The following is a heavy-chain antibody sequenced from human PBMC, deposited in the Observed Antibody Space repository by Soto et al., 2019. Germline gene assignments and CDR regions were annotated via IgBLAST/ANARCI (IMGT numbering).Heavy chain of an antibody. CDR3: ARAYSIVATPRGDYYYYYGMDV. Sequence: ASVKVSCKASGYTFTSYGISWVRQAPGQGLEWMGWISAYNGNTNYAQKLQGRVTVTTDTSTSTAYMELRSLRSDDTAVYYCARAYSIVATPRGDYYYYYGMDVWAQGTTVTVS. CDR2: ISAYNGNT. D-gene: IGHD5-12*01. CDR1: GYTFTSYG. J-gene: IGHJ6*02. V-gene: IGHV1-18*01.